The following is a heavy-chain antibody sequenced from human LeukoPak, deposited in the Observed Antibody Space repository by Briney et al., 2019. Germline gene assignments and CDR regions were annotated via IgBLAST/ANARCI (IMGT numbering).Heavy chain of an antibody. CDR1: GFPFSTYT. V-gene: IGHV3-74*01. CDR2: INSDERNT. CDR3: ASDIRDGYNPFDY. D-gene: IGHD5-24*01. J-gene: IGHJ4*02. Sequence: PGGSLRHFCAASGFPFSTYTMNWVRQAPGKGLVWVSRINSDERNTDYAGYVRGRFTISRDKAKNTLYLQMNSLRAEDTAVYYCASDIRDGYNPFDYWGQGTLVTVSS.